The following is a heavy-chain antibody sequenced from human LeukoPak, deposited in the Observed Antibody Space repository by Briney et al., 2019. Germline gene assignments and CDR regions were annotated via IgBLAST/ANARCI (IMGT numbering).Heavy chain of an antibody. CDR2: ISYDGSNK. Sequence: GGSLRLSCAASGFTFSSYGMHWVRQAPGKGLEWVAVISYDGSNKYYADSVKGRFTISGDNSKNTLYLQMNSLRAEDTAVYYCAKDQGSSGNLFDYWGQGTLVTVSS. V-gene: IGHV3-30*18. D-gene: IGHD3-22*01. J-gene: IGHJ4*02. CDR1: GFTFSSYG. CDR3: AKDQGSSGNLFDY.